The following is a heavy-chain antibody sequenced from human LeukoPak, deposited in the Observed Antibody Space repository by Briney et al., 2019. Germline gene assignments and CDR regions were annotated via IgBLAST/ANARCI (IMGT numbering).Heavy chain of an antibody. D-gene: IGHD5-24*01. CDR2: ISYDGSDK. CDR3: ATLRDGYMFDC. Sequence: PGGSLRLSCAASGFTFSCCAMHWVRQAPGKGLEWVATISYDGSDKYYADSVKGRFTISRDNSKNTLSLQMNSLRPEDTAVYYCATLRDGYMFDCWGQGTLVTVSS. CDR1: GFTFSCCA. J-gene: IGHJ4*02. V-gene: IGHV3-30*03.